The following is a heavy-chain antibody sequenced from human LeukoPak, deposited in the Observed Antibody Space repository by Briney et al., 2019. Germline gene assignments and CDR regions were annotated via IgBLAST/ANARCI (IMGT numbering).Heavy chain of an antibody. D-gene: IGHD4-17*01. CDR1: GYTFTGYY. J-gene: IGHJ3*02. CDR2: INPNSGGT. V-gene: IGHV1-2*02. Sequence: GASVKVSCKASGYTFTGYYMHWVRQAPGQGLEWMGWINPNSGGTNYAQKFQGGVTMTRDTSISTAYMELSRLRSDDTAVYYCARARTTVTPLDIWGQGTMVTVSS. CDR3: ARARTTVTPLDI.